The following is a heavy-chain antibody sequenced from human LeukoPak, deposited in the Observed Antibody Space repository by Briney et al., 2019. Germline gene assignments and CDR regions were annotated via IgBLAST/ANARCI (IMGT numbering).Heavy chain of an antibody. CDR1: GDSISNYY. D-gene: IGHD5-12*01. V-gene: IGHV4-59*04. J-gene: IGHJ5*02. CDR3: ARANSGNDGGLWLDP. Sequence: PSETLSLTCTVSGDSISNYYWSWIRQPPGKGLEWIGYIYHSGSTYYNPSLKSRVTMSVDRSRNQFSLKLSSVTAADTAVYYCARANSGNDGGLWLDPWGQGTLVTVSS. CDR2: IYHSGST.